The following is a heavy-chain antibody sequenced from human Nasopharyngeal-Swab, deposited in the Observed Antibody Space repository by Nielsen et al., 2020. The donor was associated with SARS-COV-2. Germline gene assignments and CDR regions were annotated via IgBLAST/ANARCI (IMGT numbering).Heavy chain of an antibody. Sequence: GGSLRLSCAASGFTFSSYAMHWVRRAPGKGLEWVAVISYDGSNKYYADSVKGRFTISRDNSKNTLYLQMNSLRAEDTAVYYCARDLSGSYADDAFDIWGQGTMVTVSS. CDR3: ARDLSGSYADDAFDI. J-gene: IGHJ3*02. CDR2: ISYDGSNK. CDR1: GFTFSSYA. V-gene: IGHV3-30-3*01. D-gene: IGHD3-10*01.